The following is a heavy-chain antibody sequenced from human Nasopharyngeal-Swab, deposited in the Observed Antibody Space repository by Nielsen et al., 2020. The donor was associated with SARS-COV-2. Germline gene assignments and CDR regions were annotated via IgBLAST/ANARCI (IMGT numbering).Heavy chain of an antibody. CDR2: ISGNGGTT. Sequence: WIRQPPGKGLEWVSVISGNGGTTYYADSVKGRFTISRDNSQNTLFLQMNSLRAEDTAVYYCAKEGGGGNCLYYYYYGMDVWGQGTTVTVSS. J-gene: IGHJ6*02. V-gene: IGHV3-23*01. CDR3: AKEGGGGNCLYYYYYGMDV. D-gene: IGHD4-23*01.